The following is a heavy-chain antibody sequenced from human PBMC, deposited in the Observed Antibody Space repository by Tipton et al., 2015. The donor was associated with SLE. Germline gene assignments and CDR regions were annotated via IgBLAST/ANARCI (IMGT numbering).Heavy chain of an antibody. CDR1: GGSFSGYY. J-gene: IGHJ1*01. D-gene: IGHD6-25*01. CDR3: ASPGSSAPGPYFQH. Sequence: GLVKPSETLSLTCAVYGGSFSGYYWSWIRQPPGKGLEWIGEINHSGSTNYNPSLKSRVTISVDTSKNQFSLKLSSVTAADTAVYYCASPGSSAPGPYFQHWGQGTLVTVSS. V-gene: IGHV4-34*01. CDR2: INHSGST.